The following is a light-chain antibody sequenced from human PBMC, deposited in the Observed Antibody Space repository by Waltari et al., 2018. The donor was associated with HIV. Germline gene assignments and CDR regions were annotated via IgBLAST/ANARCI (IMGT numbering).Light chain of an antibody. V-gene: IGLV2-14*03. CDR1: SSDVGGYNY. CDR3: SSYTSSSTLVV. CDR2: DVS. Sequence: QSALTQPASVSGSPGQSITILCTGTSSDVGGYNYVSWYQQHPVKAPKLIIYDVSNRPSGVSNRFSGSKSGNTASLTISGLQAEDEADYYCSSYTSSSTLVVFGGGTKLTVL. J-gene: IGLJ2*01.